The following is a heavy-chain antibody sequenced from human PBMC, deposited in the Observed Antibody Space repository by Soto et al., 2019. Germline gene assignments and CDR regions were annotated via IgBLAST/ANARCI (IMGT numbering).Heavy chain of an antibody. J-gene: IGHJ6*02. CDR2: IAQTGRT. V-gene: IGHV4-34*01. Sequence: QVQLQPWGAGLLKPSETLSLTCAVSGESFSDYFWSWIHQPPGKGLEWIGEIAQTGRTNYNPSLKSRVIMSVDTSKNQFSLNLSSVTAADTAMYYCARGVGSGRDYGLDVWGQGTTVTVS. CDR1: GESFSDYF. D-gene: IGHD3-10*01. CDR3: ARGVGSGRDYGLDV.